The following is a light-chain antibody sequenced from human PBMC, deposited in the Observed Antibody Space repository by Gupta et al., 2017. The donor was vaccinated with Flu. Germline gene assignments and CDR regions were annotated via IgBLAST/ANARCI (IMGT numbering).Light chain of an antibody. CDR2: SND. CDR3: AAGDDSRNSWV. V-gene: IGLV1-44*01. Sequence: RVSRSCAGSIATVGSNSVSWYQLIPVPVPKLLIHSNDGRPSAVPDRISGSKFGTSASLVSSGLQAEDEADYYCAAGDDSRNSWVFGGGTKTTVL. CDR1: IATVGSNS. J-gene: IGLJ3*02.